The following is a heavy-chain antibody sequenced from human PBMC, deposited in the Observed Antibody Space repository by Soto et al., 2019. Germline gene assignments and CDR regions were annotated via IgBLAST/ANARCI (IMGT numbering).Heavy chain of an antibody. Sequence: GGSLSLSCAGSGFTFSTYPMSWFRQAPWKWLEWVSGISGSGISTYYTDSVKGRFTISRDNSKNTVFLQMNSLRDEDTAVYYCVKPPVITASYYYYDMDVWGQGTTVTVSS. CDR3: VKPPVITASYYYYDMDV. D-gene: IGHD4-4*01. CDR2: ISGSGIST. CDR1: GFTFSTYP. V-gene: IGHV3-23*01. J-gene: IGHJ6*02.